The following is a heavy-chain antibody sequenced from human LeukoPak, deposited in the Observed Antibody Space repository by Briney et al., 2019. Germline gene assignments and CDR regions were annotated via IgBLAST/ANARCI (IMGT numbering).Heavy chain of an antibody. Sequence: SETLSLTCTGSGGSISSYYWSWIRQPAGKGLEGSGRIYTSGSTNYNPSLKSRVNMSVDTSKNQFSLKLSSVTAADTAVYYCAREIVRGHYYYGMDAWGQGTTVTVSS. V-gene: IGHV4-4*07. CDR1: GGSISSYY. J-gene: IGHJ6*02. CDR2: IYTSGST. D-gene: IGHD2-21*01. CDR3: AREIVRGHYYYGMDA.